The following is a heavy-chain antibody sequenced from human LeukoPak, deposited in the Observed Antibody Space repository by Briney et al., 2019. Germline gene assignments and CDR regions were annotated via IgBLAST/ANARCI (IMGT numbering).Heavy chain of an antibody. CDR3: ARGGTWAGFDY. Sequence: PSETLSLTCTVSGGSISSSSYYWGWIRQPPGKGLEWIGSIYYSGSTYYNPSLKSRVTISVDTSKNQFSLKLSSVTAADTAVYYCARGGTWAGFDYWGQGTLVTVSS. D-gene: IGHD3-16*01. CDR2: IYYSGST. V-gene: IGHV4-39*07. J-gene: IGHJ4*02. CDR1: GGSISSSSYY.